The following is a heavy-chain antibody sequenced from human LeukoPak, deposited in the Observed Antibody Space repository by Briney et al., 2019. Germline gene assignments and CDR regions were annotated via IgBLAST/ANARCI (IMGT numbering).Heavy chain of an antibody. D-gene: IGHD3-10*01. Sequence: SVKVSCKASGGTFSSYAISWVRQAPGQGLEWMGRIIPIPGIANYAQKFQGRVTITADKSTSTAYMELSSLRSEDTAVYYCADGSGSYRMGDYWGQGTLVTVSS. V-gene: IGHV1-69*04. CDR2: IIPIPGIA. CDR3: ADGSGSYRMGDY. J-gene: IGHJ4*02. CDR1: GGTFSSYA.